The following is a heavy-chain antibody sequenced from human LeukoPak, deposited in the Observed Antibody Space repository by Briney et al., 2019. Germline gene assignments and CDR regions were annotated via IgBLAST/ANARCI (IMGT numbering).Heavy chain of an antibody. CDR3: ARRYIAVAGSGQFDY. Sequence: ASVKVSCEASGGTFSSYAISWVRQAPGQGLEWMGGIIPIFGTANYAQKFQGRVTITADESTSTAYMELSSLRSEDTAVYYCARRYIAVAGSGQFDYWGQGTLVTVSS. V-gene: IGHV1-69*13. D-gene: IGHD6-19*01. CDR2: IIPIFGTA. CDR1: GGTFSSYA. J-gene: IGHJ4*02.